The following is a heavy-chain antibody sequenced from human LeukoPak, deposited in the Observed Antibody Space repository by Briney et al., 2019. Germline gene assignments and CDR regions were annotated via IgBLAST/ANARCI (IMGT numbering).Heavy chain of an antibody. J-gene: IGHJ6*02. V-gene: IGHV4-30-2*01. CDR3: ARGSGYSSGWYNYYYYGMDV. CDR2: INHSGST. Sequence: SQTLSLTCTVSGGSISSGGYSWSWIRQPPGKGLEWIGEINHSGSTNYNPSLKSRVTISVDTSKNQFSLKLSSVTAADTAVYYCARGSGYSSGWYNYYYYGMDVWGQGTTVTVSS. CDR1: GGSISSGGYS. D-gene: IGHD6-19*01.